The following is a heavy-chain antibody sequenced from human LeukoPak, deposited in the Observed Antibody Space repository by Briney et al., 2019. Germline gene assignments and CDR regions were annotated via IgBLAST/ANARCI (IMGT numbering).Heavy chain of an antibody. CDR2: IYYSGST. CDR1: GGSISSYY. J-gene: IGHJ5*02. CDR3: ARDVYYDFWSGPPSYWFDP. Sequence: PSETLSLTCTVSGGSISSYYWSWIRQPPGKGLEWLGYIYYSGSTNYNPSLKSRVTISVDTSKNQFSLKLSSVTAADTAVYYCARDVYYDFWSGPPSYWFDPWGQGTLVTVSS. V-gene: IGHV4-59*01. D-gene: IGHD3-3*01.